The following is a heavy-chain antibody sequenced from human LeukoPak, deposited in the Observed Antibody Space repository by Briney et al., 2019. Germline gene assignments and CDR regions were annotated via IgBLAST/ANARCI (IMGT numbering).Heavy chain of an antibody. J-gene: IGHJ4*02. Sequence: QTGGSLRLSCAASGFTFSSYAMHWVRQAPGKGLEWVAVISYDGSNKYYADSVEGRFTISRDNSKNTLYLQMNSLRAEDTAVYYCARSLLLWFGELFTGLDYWGQGTLVTVSS. CDR1: GFTFSSYA. V-gene: IGHV3-30-3*01. D-gene: IGHD3-10*01. CDR3: ARSLLLWFGELFTGLDY. CDR2: ISYDGSNK.